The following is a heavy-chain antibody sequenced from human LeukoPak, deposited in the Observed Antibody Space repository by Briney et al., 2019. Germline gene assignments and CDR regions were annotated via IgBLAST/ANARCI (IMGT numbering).Heavy chain of an antibody. CDR1: GGSFSGYY. Sequence: SETLSLTCAVYGGSFSGYYWSWIRQPPGKGLEWIGEINHSGSTNYNPSLKSRVTISVDTSKNQFSLKLSSVTAADTAVYFCKQETAYEILTGYLTLHLDYWGQGTLVTVSS. J-gene: IGHJ4*02. D-gene: IGHD3-9*01. CDR3: KQETAYEILTGYLTLHLDY. V-gene: IGHV4-34*01. CDR2: INHSGST.